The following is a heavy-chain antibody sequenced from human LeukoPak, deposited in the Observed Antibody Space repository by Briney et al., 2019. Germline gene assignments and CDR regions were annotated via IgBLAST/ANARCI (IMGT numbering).Heavy chain of an antibody. D-gene: IGHD6-19*01. V-gene: IGHV4-39*01. CDR1: GGSISSSSYY. CDR3: ARRGYSSGWLDR. Sequence: PSETLSLTCTVSGGSISSSSYYWGWIRQPPGKGLEWIGSIYSSGSTYYNPSLKSRVTISVDTSKNQFSLKLSSVTDADTAVYYCARRGYSSGWLDRWGQGTLVTVSS. J-gene: IGHJ4*02. CDR2: IYSSGST.